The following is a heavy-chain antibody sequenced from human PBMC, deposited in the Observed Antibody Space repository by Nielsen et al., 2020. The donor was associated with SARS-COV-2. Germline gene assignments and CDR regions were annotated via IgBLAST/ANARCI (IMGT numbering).Heavy chain of an antibody. D-gene: IGHD5-24*01. CDR3: ARDHGYNYAYGHYYYGMDV. V-gene: IGHV1-69*01. CDR2: IIPIFGTA. Sequence: WVRQAPGQGLEWMGGIIPIFGTANYAQKFQGRVTITADESTSTAYMELSSLRSEDTAVYYCARDHGYNYAYGHYYYGMDVWGQGTTVTVSS. J-gene: IGHJ6*02.